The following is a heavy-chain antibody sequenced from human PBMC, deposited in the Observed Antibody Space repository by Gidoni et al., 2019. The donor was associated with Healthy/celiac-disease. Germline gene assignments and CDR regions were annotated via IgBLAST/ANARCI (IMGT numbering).Heavy chain of an antibody. CDR2: INHSGST. CDR3: ARKRRERYNWNLRGGMDV. J-gene: IGHJ6*02. V-gene: IGHV4-34*01. CDR1: GGSFSGYY. Sequence: QVQLQQWGAGLLKPSETLSLTCAVYGGSFSGYYWSWIRQPPGKGLEWIGEINHSGSTNYNPSLKSRVTISVDTSKNQFSLKLSSVTAADTAVYYGARKRRERYNWNLRGGMDVWGQGTTVTVSS. D-gene: IGHD1-20*01.